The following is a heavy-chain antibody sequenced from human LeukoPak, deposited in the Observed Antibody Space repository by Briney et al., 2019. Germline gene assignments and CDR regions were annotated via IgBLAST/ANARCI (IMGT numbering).Heavy chain of an antibody. CDR1: GYTFTGYY. J-gene: IGHJ4*02. CDR2: ISTYNGNT. D-gene: IGHD4-17*01. V-gene: IGHV1-18*04. CDR3: ARGDDYGDYWGLY. Sequence: ATVKVSRKDSGYTFTGYYMHWVRPAPGQGLEWMGWISTYNGNTNYAQKLQGRVTMTTDTSTSTAYMELRSLISGDAAVYYCARGDDYGDYWGLYWGQGTLVTVSS.